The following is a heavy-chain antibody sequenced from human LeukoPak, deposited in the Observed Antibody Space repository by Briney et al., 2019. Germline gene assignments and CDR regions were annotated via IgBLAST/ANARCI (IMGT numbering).Heavy chain of an antibody. D-gene: IGHD1-7*01. CDR3: ATARNFRFEY. CDR2: VDGGGGGT. CDR1: GFTLSSYA. J-gene: IGHJ4*02. V-gene: IGHV3-23*01. Sequence: GGSLRLSCAASGFTLSSYAMTWVRQAPGRGLEWVSSVDGGGGGTYYADSVKGRFTISRDNSKDTLYLQMNGLRAEDTAVYFCATARNFRFEYWGQGSLVIVSA.